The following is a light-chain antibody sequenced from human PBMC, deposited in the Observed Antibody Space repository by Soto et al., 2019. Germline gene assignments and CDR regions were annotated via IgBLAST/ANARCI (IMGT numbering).Light chain of an antibody. CDR1: QSISSY. V-gene: IGKV1-39*01. Sequence: DIQMTQSPSSLSASVGDRVTITCRASQSISSYLNWYQQKPGKAPKLLIYAASSLQSGVPSGFSGSGSGTDFTLNISSLQTEDFATYYCKQSYSTPWTFGQGTKVEIK. CDR3: KQSYSTPWT. J-gene: IGKJ1*01. CDR2: AAS.